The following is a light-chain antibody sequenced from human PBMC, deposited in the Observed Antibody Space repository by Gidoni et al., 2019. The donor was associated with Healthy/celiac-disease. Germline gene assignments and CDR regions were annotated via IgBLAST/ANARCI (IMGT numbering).Light chain of an antibody. Sequence: QSALTPPASVSGSPGQSITISCTGTSSDLGGYNYVSWYQQHPGKAPKLMIYEVSNRPSGVSNRFSGSKSGNTASLTISGLQAEDEADYYCSSYTSSSTLVFGGGTKLTVL. V-gene: IGLV2-14*01. CDR3: SSYTSSSTLV. CDR2: EVS. J-gene: IGLJ2*01. CDR1: SSDLGGYNY.